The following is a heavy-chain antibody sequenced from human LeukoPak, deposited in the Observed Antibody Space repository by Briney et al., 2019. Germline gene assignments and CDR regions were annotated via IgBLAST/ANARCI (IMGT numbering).Heavy chain of an antibody. V-gene: IGHV3-23*01. D-gene: IGHD3-22*01. CDR1: GLTFSSYA. CDR3: AKGVAVAITSPFFDN. Sequence: GGSLRLSCAASGLTFSSYAMSWVRQAPGKGLEWVSAISGSGGSTYYADSVKGRFTISRDNSKNTLYLQMNSLRAEDTAVYYCAKGVAVAITSPFFDNWGQGTLVTVSS. J-gene: IGHJ4*02. CDR2: ISGSGGST.